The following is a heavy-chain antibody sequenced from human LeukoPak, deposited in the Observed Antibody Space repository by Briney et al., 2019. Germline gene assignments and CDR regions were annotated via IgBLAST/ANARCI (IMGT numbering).Heavy chain of an antibody. CDR1: GFTFSSYS. D-gene: IGHD3-3*01. V-gene: IGHV3-48*01. CDR3: ARYRDDFWSGSPDY. CDR2: ISSSSSTI. J-gene: IGHJ4*02. Sequence: GGSLRLSCAASGFTFSSYSMNWVRQAPGKGLEWVSYISSSSSTIYYADSVKGRFTISRDNAKNSLYLLMSSLRAEDTALYYCARYRDDFWSGSPDYWGQGTLVTVSS.